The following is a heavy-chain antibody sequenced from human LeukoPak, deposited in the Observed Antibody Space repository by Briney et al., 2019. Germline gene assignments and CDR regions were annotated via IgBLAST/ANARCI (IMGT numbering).Heavy chain of an antibody. Sequence: SETLSLTCTVSGGFISRSSYLWGWIRQAPGKGLEWIGNIDYSGNTNYNLSLKTRVTISVDTSKNQFSLKMTSVTAADAAVYYCATGAGSCSGGACLGFGMHWGQGTLLTVSS. CDR2: IDYSGNT. CDR1: GGFISRSSYL. CDR3: ATGAGSCSGGACLGFGMH. V-gene: IGHV4-39*07. D-gene: IGHD2-15*01. J-gene: IGHJ4*02.